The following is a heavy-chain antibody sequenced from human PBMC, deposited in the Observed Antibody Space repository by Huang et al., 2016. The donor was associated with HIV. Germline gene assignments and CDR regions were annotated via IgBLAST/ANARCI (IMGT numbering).Heavy chain of an antibody. CDR2: ISSINSSK. J-gene: IGHJ5*02. Sequence: EVELVESGGGLVKPGGSLRLSCAASGCAFSSYGMYWVRQALGKGFEWFACISSINSSKYYADSVNGRVTISRDNAKSSIDLQRDDLSAEDTAVYDCAYQQWLVGGLNHWGQGTLVVVSS. D-gene: IGHD6-19*01. CDR1: GCAFSSYG. V-gene: IGHV3-21*02. CDR3: AYQQWLVGGLNH.